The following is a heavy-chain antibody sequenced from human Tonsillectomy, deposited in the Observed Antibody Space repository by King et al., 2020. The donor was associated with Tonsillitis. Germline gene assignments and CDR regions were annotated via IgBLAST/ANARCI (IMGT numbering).Heavy chain of an antibody. CDR2: ITGRGGNI. D-gene: IGHD3-10*01. CDR1: GFIFSSDS. V-gene: IGHV3-48*04. CDR3: ARDSAWAFDI. J-gene: IGHJ3*02. Sequence: VQLVQSGGGLVQPGGSLRLSCAASGFIFSSDSMTWVRQAPGKGLEWVSYITGRGGNINYADSVKGRFIISRDNAKNSLYLQMNSLRAEDTAVYYCARDSAWAFDIWGLGTLVTVSS.